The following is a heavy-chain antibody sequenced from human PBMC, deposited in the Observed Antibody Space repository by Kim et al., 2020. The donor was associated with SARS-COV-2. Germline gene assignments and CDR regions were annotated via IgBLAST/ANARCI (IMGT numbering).Heavy chain of an antibody. CDR2: IYYTGSA. J-gene: IGHJ3*02. CDR1: GGSISSTSYY. CDR3: ARPFDYPIAFDI. Sequence: SETLSLTCSASGGSISSTSYYWGWIRQPPGKGLEWIGSIYYTGSAKYHPSLKSRVSISVDTSKNQFSLKLSSVTAADTAVYYCARPFDYPIAFDIWGQGTMVTVSS. V-gene: IGHV4-39*01. D-gene: IGHD4-17*01.